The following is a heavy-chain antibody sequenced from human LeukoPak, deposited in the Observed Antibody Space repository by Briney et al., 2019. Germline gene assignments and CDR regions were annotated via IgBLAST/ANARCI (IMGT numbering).Heavy chain of an antibody. V-gene: IGHV3-9*01. Sequence: GGSLRLSCAASEITFDDYAIHWVQQAPGKGLEWVSGLSWNSGTIDYADSVKGRFTISRDNAKNSLYLQMNSLRAEDTALYYCVPTPSWFDYWGQGTLVTVSS. D-gene: IGHD6-6*01. CDR2: LSWNSGTI. CDR1: EITFDDYA. J-gene: IGHJ4*02. CDR3: VPTPSWFDY.